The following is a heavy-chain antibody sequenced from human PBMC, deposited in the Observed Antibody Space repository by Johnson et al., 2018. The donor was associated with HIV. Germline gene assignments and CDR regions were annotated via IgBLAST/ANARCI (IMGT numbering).Heavy chain of an antibody. Sequence: QVQLVESGGGVVQPGRSLRLSCAASGFTFSSYAMHWVRQAPAKGLEWVAVISYDETNDYYADSVKGRFTISRDNAKNSLYLQMNSLRAEDTALYFCAKDLRIAVAGVAFDIWGQGTMVTVSS. V-gene: IGHV3-30*04. CDR3: AKDLRIAVAGVAFDI. D-gene: IGHD6-19*01. CDR1: GFTFSSYA. J-gene: IGHJ3*02. CDR2: ISYDETND.